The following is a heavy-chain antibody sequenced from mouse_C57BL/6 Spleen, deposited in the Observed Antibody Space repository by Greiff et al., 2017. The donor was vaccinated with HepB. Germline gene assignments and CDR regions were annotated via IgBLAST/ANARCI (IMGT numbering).Heavy chain of an antibody. D-gene: IGHD3-2*02. CDR3: ARTSSGYGAMDY. Sequence: DVKLQESGPGLVKPSQSLSLTCSVTGYSITSGYYWTWIRQFPGNKLEWMGYISYDGSNNYNPSLKNRIAITRDTSKNQFFLKLNSVTTEDTATYYCARTSSGYGAMDYWGQGTSVTVAS. V-gene: IGHV3-6*01. J-gene: IGHJ4*01. CDR2: ISYDGSN. CDR1: GYSITSGYY.